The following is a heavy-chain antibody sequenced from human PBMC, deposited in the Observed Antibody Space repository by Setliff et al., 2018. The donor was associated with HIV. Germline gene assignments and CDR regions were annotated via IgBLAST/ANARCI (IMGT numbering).Heavy chain of an antibody. CDR2: IYHTGSA. Sequence: SETLSLTCAVSGGFFSSTNWWGWVRQSPGKGLEWIGEIYHTGSANYNPSLTGRVIISGDKSKNQFSLKLKSVTAADTALYYCVRERRTPSYSTSSGRTYQYNMDVWG. D-gene: IGHD2-21*01. CDR3: VRERRTPSYSTSSGRTYQYNMDV. J-gene: IGHJ6*03. V-gene: IGHV4-4*02. CDR1: GGFFSSTNW.